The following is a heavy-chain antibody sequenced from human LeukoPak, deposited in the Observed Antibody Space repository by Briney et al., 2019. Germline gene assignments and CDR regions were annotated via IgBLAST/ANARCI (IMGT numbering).Heavy chain of an antibody. CDR3: AKVHLGGYSSSYYDLSYFDY. Sequence: PGGSLRLSCAASGFTFNTYAMSWVRQAPGRGLEWVSTVSGSGDTTYYADSVRGRFTISRDNSKNTLYLQMNSLRAEDTAVYYCAKVHLGGYSSSYYDLSYFDYWGQGTLVTVSS. V-gene: IGHV3-23*01. CDR1: GFTFNTYA. J-gene: IGHJ4*02. CDR2: VSGSGDTT. D-gene: IGHD6-13*01.